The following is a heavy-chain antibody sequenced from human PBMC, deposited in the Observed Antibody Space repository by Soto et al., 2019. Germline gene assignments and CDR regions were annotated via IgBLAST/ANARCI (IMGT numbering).Heavy chain of an antibody. V-gene: IGHV3-23*01. CDR3: ANAEMATITNYYYGMDV. CDR2: ISGSGGST. D-gene: IGHD5-12*01. CDR1: GFTFSSYA. Sequence: GSLRLSCAASGFTFSSYAMSWVRQAPGKGLEWVSAISGSGGSTYYADSVKGRFTISRDNSKNTLYLQMNSLRAEDTAVYYCANAEMATITNYYYGMDVWGQGTTVTVSS. J-gene: IGHJ6*02.